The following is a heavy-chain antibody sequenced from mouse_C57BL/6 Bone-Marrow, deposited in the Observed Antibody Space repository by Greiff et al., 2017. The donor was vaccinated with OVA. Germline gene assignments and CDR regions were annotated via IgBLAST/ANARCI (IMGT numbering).Heavy chain of an antibody. CDR3: TRDRGGGPFAY. CDR1: GFTFSSYA. CDR2: LSSGGDYI. J-gene: IGHJ3*01. Sequence: DVQLVGSGEGLVKPGGSLKLSCAASGFTFSSYAMSWVRQTPEKRLEWVAYLSSGGDYIYYADTVKGRFTISRDNARNTLYLQRSSLKSEDTAMYYCTRDRGGGPFAYWGQGTLVTVSA. D-gene: IGHD1-1*02. V-gene: IGHV5-9-1*02.